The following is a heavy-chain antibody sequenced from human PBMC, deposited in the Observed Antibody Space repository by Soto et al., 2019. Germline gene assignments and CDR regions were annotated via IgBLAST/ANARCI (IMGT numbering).Heavy chain of an antibody. Sequence: EVQLVESGGGLVQPGGSLRLSCAASGFTFSSYWMSWVRQAPGKGLEWVANIKQDGSEKYYVDSVQGRFTISRDNAMNSLYLQMNSLRAEDTAVYYCARDTYDYIWGSYVALFDYWGQGTLVTVSS. CDR3: ARDTYDYIWGSYVALFDY. CDR2: IKQDGSEK. V-gene: IGHV3-7*01. D-gene: IGHD3-16*01. J-gene: IGHJ4*02. CDR1: GFTFSSYW.